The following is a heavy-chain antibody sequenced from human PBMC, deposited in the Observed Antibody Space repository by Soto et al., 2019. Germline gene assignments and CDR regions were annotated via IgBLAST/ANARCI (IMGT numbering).Heavy chain of an antibody. CDR2: IYYSGST. CDR1: GGSISSGGYY. Sequence: SETLSLTCTVSGGSISSGGYYWSWIRQHPGKGLEWIGYIYYSGSTYYNPSLKSRVTISVDTSKNQFSLKLSSVTAADTAVYYCARAVQWLVLSNWFDPWGQGTLVTVSS. V-gene: IGHV4-31*03. CDR3: ARAVQWLVLSNWFDP. D-gene: IGHD6-19*01. J-gene: IGHJ5*02.